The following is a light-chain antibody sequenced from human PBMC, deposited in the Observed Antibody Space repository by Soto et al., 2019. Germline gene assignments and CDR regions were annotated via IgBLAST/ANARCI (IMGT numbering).Light chain of an antibody. CDR1: QGISNA. V-gene: IGKV1-13*02. Sequence: AIQLTQSPSSLSASVGDTVTITCRASQGISNALAWYQQIPGKPPKLLIYDASTLESGVPSRFSGSGSGTDLPLPISGLQPGDFATYYCQQFNGFPTFGQGTRLEIQ. CDR2: DAS. CDR3: QQFNGFPT. J-gene: IGKJ5*01.